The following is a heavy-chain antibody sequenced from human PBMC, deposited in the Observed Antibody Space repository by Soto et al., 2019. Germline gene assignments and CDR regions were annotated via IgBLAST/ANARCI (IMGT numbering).Heavy chain of an antibody. V-gene: IGHV3-11*01. CDR1: GFTFSYYY. CDR2: ISSSGTTI. Sequence: GGSLRVSCAASGFTFSYYYMSWIRQAPGKGLEWVSYISSSGTTIYHADSVKGRFTISRDNAKNSLYLQMNSLRAEDTAVYYCARERLRTGDYWGQGTLVTVSS. CDR3: ARERLRTGDY. D-gene: IGHD3-3*01. J-gene: IGHJ4*02.